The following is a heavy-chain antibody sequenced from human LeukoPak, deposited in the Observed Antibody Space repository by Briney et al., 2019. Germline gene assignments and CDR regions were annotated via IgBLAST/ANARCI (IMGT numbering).Heavy chain of an antibody. V-gene: IGHV3-21*01. CDR2: ISSSSSYI. Sequence: GGSLRLSCAASGFTFSSYSMNWVRQAPGKGLEWVSSISSSSSYIYYADSVKGRFTISRDNAKNSLYLQMNSLRAEDTAVYYCARAGREESGYDFFAFDIWGQGTMVTVSS. J-gene: IGHJ3*02. CDR3: ARAGREESGYDFFAFDI. D-gene: IGHD3-3*01. CDR1: GFTFSSYS.